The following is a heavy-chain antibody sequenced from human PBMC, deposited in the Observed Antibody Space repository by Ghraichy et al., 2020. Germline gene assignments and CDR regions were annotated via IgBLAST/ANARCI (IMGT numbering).Heavy chain of an antibody. V-gene: IGHV3-53*01. J-gene: IGHJ3*02. D-gene: IGHD2-2*01. CDR3: ARDRGWYCSSTSCYETASNGAFHI. Sequence: GGSLRLSCAASGFTVSSNYMSWVRQAPGKGLEWVSVIYSGGSTYYADSVKGRFTISRDNSKNTLYLQMNSLRAEDTAVYYCARDRGWYCSSTSCYETASNGAFHIRGQATMVTVSS. CDR2: IYSGGST. CDR1: GFTVSSNY.